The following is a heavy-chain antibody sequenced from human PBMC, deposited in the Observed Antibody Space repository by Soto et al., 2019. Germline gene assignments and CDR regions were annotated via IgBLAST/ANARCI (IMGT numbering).Heavy chain of an antibody. J-gene: IGHJ1*01. D-gene: IGHD3-22*01. CDR3: ARTSGNYYDSSAYFQH. Sequence: SETLSLTCAVSGGSIISGGYSWSWIRQPPGKGLEWIGYIYHSGSTYYNPSLKSRVTISVDKSKNQFSLKLSSVTAADTAVYYCARTSGNYYDSSAYFQHWGQGTLVTVSS. V-gene: IGHV4-30-2*01. CDR2: IYHSGST. CDR1: GGSIISGGYS.